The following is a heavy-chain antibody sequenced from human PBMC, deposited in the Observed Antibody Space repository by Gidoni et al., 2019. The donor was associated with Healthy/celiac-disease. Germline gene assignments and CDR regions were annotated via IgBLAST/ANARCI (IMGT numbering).Heavy chain of an antibody. CDR2: IWYDGSNK. CDR3: ARDGRPAVWCAFDI. Sequence: QVQLVESGGGVVQPGRSLRLSCAASGFTFSSYGMHWVRQAPGKGLGWVAVIWYDGSNKYYADSVKGRFTISRDNSKNTLYLQMNSLRAEDTAVYYCARDGRPAVWCAFDIWGQGTMVTVSS. CDR1: GFTFSSYG. V-gene: IGHV3-33*01. D-gene: IGHD2-8*01. J-gene: IGHJ3*02.